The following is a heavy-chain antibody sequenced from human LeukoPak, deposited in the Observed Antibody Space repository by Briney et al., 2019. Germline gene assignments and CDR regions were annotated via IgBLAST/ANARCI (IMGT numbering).Heavy chain of an antibody. Sequence: GGSLRLSCAASGFTFSSYAMSWVRQAPGKGLEWVGFIRSKAYGGTTEYAASVKGRFTISRDDSKSIAYLQMNSLKTEDTAVYYCTRAGLLWFGEPTTYFDYWGQGTLVTVSS. CDR2: IRSKAYGGTT. CDR3: TRAGLLWFGEPTTYFDY. V-gene: IGHV3-49*04. CDR1: GFTFSSYA. D-gene: IGHD3-10*01. J-gene: IGHJ4*02.